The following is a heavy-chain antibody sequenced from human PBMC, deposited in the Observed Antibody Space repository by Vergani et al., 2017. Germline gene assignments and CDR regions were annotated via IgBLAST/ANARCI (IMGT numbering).Heavy chain of an antibody. D-gene: IGHD1-1*01. V-gene: IGHV1-18*01. Sequence: QVQVVQSGAEVRKPGASVKVSCKTSGYTFTSFGISWVRQAPGQGLEWLGYIYPKNGDTRYAQKFQDRVTMTTDTATNTAYMELRNLISDDTAVYFCARVAPSNSEVTPTAFDVWGQGTMVTVSS. CDR1: GYTFTSFG. J-gene: IGHJ3*01. CDR2: IYPKNGDT. CDR3: ARVAPSNSEVTPTAFDV.